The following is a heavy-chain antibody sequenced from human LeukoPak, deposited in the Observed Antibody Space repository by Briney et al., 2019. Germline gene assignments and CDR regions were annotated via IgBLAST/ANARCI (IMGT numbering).Heavy chain of an antibody. Sequence: PSETLSLTCTVSGGSISSSSYYWGWIRQPPGKGLEWIGSIYYSGSTYYNPSLKSRVTISVDTSKNQFSLKLSSVTAADTAVYYCARLSSGSYGWFDPWGQGTLVSVSS. V-gene: IGHV4-39*01. CDR2: IYYSGST. D-gene: IGHD1-26*01. CDR1: GGSISSSSYY. J-gene: IGHJ5*02. CDR3: ARLSSGSYGWFDP.